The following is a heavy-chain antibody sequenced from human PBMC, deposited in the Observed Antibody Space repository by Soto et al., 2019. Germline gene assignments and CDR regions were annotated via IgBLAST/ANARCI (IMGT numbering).Heavy chain of an antibody. V-gene: IGHV3-11*03. CDR1: GFTCSDYY. CDR2: ISSSSSYT. D-gene: IGHD3-9*01. J-gene: IGHJ4*02. Sequence: GGSLRLSCAASGFTCSDYYMSWIRQAPGKGLEWVSYISSSSSYTNYADSVKGRFTISRDNAKNSLYLQMNSLRAEDTAVYYCARAPGTGLYYFDSWGQGPPVTVSS. CDR3: ARAPGTGLYYFDS.